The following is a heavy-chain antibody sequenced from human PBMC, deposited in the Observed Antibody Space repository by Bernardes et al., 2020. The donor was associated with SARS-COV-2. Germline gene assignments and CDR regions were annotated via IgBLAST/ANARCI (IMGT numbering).Heavy chain of an antibody. CDR3: ARDNPFIDY. CDR2: INTDGSGT. J-gene: IGHJ4*02. Sequence: GGSLRLSCAASGFTFSSYCMHWVRQAPGKGLVWVSRINTDGSGTSYADSLKGRFTISRDNAKNTLYLQMSSLRAEDTAVYYCARDNPFIDYWGQGTVVTVSS. CDR1: GFTFSSYC. V-gene: IGHV3-74*01.